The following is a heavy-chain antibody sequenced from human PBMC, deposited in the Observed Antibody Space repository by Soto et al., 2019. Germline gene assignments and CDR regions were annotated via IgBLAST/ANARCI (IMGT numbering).Heavy chain of an antibody. J-gene: IGHJ4*02. CDR2: IYYSGST. V-gene: IGHV4-59*01. CDR3: ARGDPTIFGVVPDY. Sequence: PSETLSLTCTVSGGSISSYYWSWIRQPPGKGLEWIGYIYYSGSTNYNPSLKSRVTISVDTSKNQFSLKLSSVTAADAAVYYCARGDPTIFGVVPDYWGQGTLVTVSS. D-gene: IGHD3-3*01. CDR1: GGSISSYY.